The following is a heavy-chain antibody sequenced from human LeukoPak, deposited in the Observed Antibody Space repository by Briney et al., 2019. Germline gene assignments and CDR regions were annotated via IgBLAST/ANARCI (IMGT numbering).Heavy chain of an antibody. D-gene: IGHD5-18*01. Sequence: ASLKVSCKASGYTLTVYSMHCVRQAPGQGLEWMGWINPNSGGTNYAQKFQGRVTMARDTSISTAYMELSRLRSDDTAVYYCARDKIPILGYSYSYWGQGTLVTVSS. V-gene: IGHV1-2*02. J-gene: IGHJ4*02. CDR1: GYTLTVYS. CDR2: INPNSGGT. CDR3: ARDKIPILGYSYSY.